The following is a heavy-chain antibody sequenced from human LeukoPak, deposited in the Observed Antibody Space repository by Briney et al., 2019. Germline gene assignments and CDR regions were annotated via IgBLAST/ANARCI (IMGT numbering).Heavy chain of an antibody. J-gene: IGHJ3*02. D-gene: IGHD6-19*01. CDR1: GGTISSNA. CDR2: IVPILGIT. Sequence: ASVKVSCKASGGTISSNAISWVRQAPGQGLEWMGRIVPILGITSYAQKFRGRVTITADKSTNTVYMELNSLRSEDTAVYYCARAGYSSGRAAFDIWGQGAMVTVSS. V-gene: IGHV1-69*04. CDR3: ARAGYSSGRAAFDI.